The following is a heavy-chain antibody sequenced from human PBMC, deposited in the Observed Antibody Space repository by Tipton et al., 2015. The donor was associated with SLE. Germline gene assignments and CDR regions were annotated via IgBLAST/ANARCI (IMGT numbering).Heavy chain of an antibody. CDR1: GGSISSSSYY. Sequence: TLSLTCTVSGGSISSSSYYWGWIRQPPGKGLEWIGSIYYSGSTYYNPSLKSRVTISVDPSKNQFSLKLSSVTAADTAVYYCARPTIFGEGYYFDYWGQGTLVTVSS. V-gene: IGHV4-39*01. CDR2: IYYSGST. CDR3: ARPTIFGEGYYFDY. D-gene: IGHD3-3*01. J-gene: IGHJ4*02.